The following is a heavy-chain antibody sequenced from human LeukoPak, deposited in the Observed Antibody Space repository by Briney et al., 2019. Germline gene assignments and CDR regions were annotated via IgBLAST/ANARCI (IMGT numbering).Heavy chain of an antibody. D-gene: IGHD3-10*01. CDR3: AALELLWFGELFWDY. CDR2: ISAYNGNT. Sequence: GASVKVSCKASGYTFTGYGISWVRQAPGQGLEWMGWISAYNGNTNYAQKLQGRVTMTTDTSTSTAYMELSSLRSEDTAVYYCAALELLWFGELFWDYWGQGTLVTVSS. V-gene: IGHV1-18*01. CDR1: GYTFTGYG. J-gene: IGHJ4*02.